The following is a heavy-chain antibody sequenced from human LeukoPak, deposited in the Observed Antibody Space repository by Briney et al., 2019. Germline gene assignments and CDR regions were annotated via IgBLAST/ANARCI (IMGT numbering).Heavy chain of an antibody. CDR1: GYTFTIYG. CDR2: ISAYNGNT. J-gene: IGHJ4*02. V-gene: IGHV1-18*01. Sequence: ASVTVSCTASGYTFTIYGITWVRQAPGQGLEWMGGISAYNGNTNYAQKLQGRVTMTTDTSTSIAYMELRSLRSDDTAVYYCARFERWTGTVYLDYWSQGTLVTVSS. CDR3: ARFERWTGTVYLDY. D-gene: IGHD3/OR15-3a*01.